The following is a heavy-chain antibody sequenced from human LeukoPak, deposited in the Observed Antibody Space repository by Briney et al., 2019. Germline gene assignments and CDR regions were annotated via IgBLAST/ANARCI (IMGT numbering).Heavy chain of an antibody. Sequence: GRSLRLSCAASGFPFTDYGMHWVRQAPGKGLEWVAIISYDGSNKYYADSVKGRFTISRDNSKNTLYLQMNSLRAEDTAVYYCANKFGSYWGQGTLVTVSS. J-gene: IGHJ4*02. CDR3: ANKFGSY. D-gene: IGHD3-10*01. V-gene: IGHV3-30*18. CDR1: GFPFTDYG. CDR2: ISYDGSNK.